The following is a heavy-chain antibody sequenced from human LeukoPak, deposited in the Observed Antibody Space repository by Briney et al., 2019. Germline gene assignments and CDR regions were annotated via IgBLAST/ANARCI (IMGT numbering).Heavy chain of an antibody. V-gene: IGHV1-2*02. CDR1: GYTFTGYY. CDR2: INPNSGGT. Sequence: ASVKVSCTASGYTFTGYYLHWVRQAPGQGLEWMGWINPNSGGTNYAQKFQGSVTMARGTSISTAYMELSRLRSDDTAVYYCARDLQSKSYYYGSGSYDYWGQGTLVTVSS. D-gene: IGHD3-10*01. CDR3: ARDLQSKSYYYGSGSYDY. J-gene: IGHJ4*02.